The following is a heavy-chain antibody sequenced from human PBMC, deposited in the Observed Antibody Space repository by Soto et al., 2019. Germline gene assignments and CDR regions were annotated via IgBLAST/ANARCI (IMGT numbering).Heavy chain of an antibody. CDR2: ISGSGGRT. Sequence: EVKLLESGGNLIQPGGSLRLSCAASGFTFRNYAMSWVRQAPGAGPEWVSGISGSGGRTYYADSVKGRFTISRDNSNNALFLQMNSLRAEDTALYYCAKDPNGDYVGAFDIWGRGTMVTVSS. J-gene: IGHJ3*02. CDR1: GFTFRNYA. D-gene: IGHD4-17*01. V-gene: IGHV3-23*01. CDR3: AKDPNGDYVGAFDI.